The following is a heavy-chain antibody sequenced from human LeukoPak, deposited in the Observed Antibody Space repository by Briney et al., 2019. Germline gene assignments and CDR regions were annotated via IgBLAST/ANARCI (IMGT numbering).Heavy chain of an antibody. Sequence: GGSLRLSCAASGFTFSNYGMHWVRQAPGKGLEWVAVISYDGSNEYYARPVKGRFTLSRNSYKNTLYLKINSQRAEDTSLYFCTRKFLPRMLIDFWGGGPLVSVST. CDR1: GFTFSNYG. CDR3: TRKFLPRMLIDF. J-gene: IGHJ4*02. CDR2: ISYDGSNE. V-gene: IGHV3-30*03. D-gene: IGHD3-3*01.